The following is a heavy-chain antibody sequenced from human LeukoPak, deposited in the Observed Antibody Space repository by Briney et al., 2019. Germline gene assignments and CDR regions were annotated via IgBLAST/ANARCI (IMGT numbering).Heavy chain of an antibody. V-gene: IGHV3-30*02. D-gene: IGHD3-10*01. CDR3: ASGSRTWSPDY. Sequence: PGGSLRLSCAASGFTFSNYDIHWVRQAPGKGLEWVAFIRYDGSDKYYADSVKGRFTISRDDSKNTLYLQMNTLRTDDTALYYCASGSRTWSPDYWGQGTLVTVSS. CDR2: IRYDGSDK. CDR1: GFTFSNYD. J-gene: IGHJ4*02.